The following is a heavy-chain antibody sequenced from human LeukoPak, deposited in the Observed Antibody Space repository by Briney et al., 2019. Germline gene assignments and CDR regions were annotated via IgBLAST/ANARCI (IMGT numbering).Heavy chain of an antibody. V-gene: IGHV4-34*01. J-gene: IGHJ3*02. D-gene: IGHD3-3*01. CDR1: GGSFSAYY. CDR3: ARSYYDFWSGPADGAFDI. Sequence: SETLSLTCGVYGGSFSAYYWSWIRQPPGKGLEWIGEINHSGSTNYNPSLKSRVTISVDTSKNQFSLKLSSVTAADTAVYYCARSYYDFWSGPADGAFDIWGQGTMVTVSS. CDR2: INHSGST.